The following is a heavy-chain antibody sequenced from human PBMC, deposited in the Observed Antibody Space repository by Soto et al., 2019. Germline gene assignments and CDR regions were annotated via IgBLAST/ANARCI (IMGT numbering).Heavy chain of an antibody. V-gene: IGHV3-53*01. CDR3: ARYPPGIAAGGAGA. CDR1: GVTVSNNY. Sequence: EVQLVESGGGLILPGGSLRLSCAASGVTVSNNYMRWVRQAPGKGLEWVSLIYSGGDTHYADSVKGRFTISRDSSKNTVYLQMNSLRAEDTAVYYCARYPPGIAAGGAGAWGQGTLVNVSS. D-gene: IGHD6-13*01. J-gene: IGHJ5*02. CDR2: IYSGGDT.